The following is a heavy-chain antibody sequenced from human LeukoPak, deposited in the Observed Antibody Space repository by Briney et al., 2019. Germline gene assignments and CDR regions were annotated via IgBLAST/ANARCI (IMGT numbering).Heavy chain of an antibody. J-gene: IGHJ4*02. CDR1: GFTFSSYA. V-gene: IGHV3-30*01. CDR2: ISYDGTDK. CDR3: ARGSPHVDTAMAPDY. D-gene: IGHD5-18*01. Sequence: GGSLRLSCAASGFTFSSYAMHWVRQAPGKGLEWVAVISYDGTDKYYADSVKGRFTISRDNSKNTLYLQMNSLRAEDTAVYYCARGSPHVDTAMAPDYWGQGTLVTVSS.